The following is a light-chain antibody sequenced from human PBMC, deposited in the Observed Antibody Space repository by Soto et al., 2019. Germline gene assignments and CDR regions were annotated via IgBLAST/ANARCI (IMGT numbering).Light chain of an antibody. V-gene: IGKV3-20*01. J-gene: IGKJ2*01. CDR3: QQYCSSPPYT. Sequence: EIVLTQSPGTLSLSPGERATLSCGASQSVSNTYLAWYQQKPGQAPRLLIYGASSRATGIPDRFSGSGSGTDFTLTISRLQPEDFAVYYCQQYCSSPPYTFGQGTKLEIK. CDR1: QSVSNTY. CDR2: GAS.